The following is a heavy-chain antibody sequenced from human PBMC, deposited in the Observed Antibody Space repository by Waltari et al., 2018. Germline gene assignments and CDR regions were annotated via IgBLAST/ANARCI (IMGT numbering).Heavy chain of an antibody. CDR1: GYRFTDYY. CDR3: VTALGDRSSASRPFDV. D-gene: IGHD3-10*01. J-gene: IGHJ3*01. Sequence: EVQLLQSGTELQKPGSTVKISCQVSGYRFTDYYINWVQQAPGKGPQWMGLVDPEDGETIYAERFQGRVTITADTSTETAFMELSSLTSDDTAVYYCVTALGDRSSASRPFDVWGLGTLITVSS. CDR2: VDPEDGET. V-gene: IGHV1-69-2*01.